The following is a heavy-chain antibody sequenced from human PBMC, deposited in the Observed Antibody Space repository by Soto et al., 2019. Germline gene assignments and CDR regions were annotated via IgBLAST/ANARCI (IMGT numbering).Heavy chain of an antibody. Sequence: SGAKPVNPAQTLTQTWTFSRFSLNTRRVGVGWIRQPPGKALECLTFIYWDDDKRYRPSLKSRLTITKDTSKDQVVLRMTNMDPVDTATYYCAHSGQLGSRYDYWGQGTLVTVS. CDR1: RFSLNTRRVG. CDR3: AHSGQLGSRYDY. D-gene: IGHD1-1*01. CDR2: IYWDDDK. V-gene: IGHV2-5*02. J-gene: IGHJ4*02.